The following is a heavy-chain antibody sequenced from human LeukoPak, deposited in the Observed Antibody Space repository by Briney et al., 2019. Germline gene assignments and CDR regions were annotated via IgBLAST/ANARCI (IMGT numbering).Heavy chain of an antibody. Sequence: EPSETLSLTCTVSGGSISSGGYYWSWLRQHPGKGLEWIGYIYYSGSTYYNPSLKSRVTISVDTSKNQFSLKLSSVTAADTAVYYCARDYGDARFDYWGQGTLVTVSS. CDR3: ARDYGDARFDY. CDR2: IYYSGST. D-gene: IGHD4-17*01. J-gene: IGHJ4*02. V-gene: IGHV4-31*03. CDR1: GGSISSGGYY.